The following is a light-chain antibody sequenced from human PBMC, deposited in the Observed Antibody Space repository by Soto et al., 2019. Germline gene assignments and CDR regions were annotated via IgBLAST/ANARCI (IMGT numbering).Light chain of an antibody. Sequence: QSALTQPASVSGSPGQSITISCTGNSSDVGSYNLVSWYQQHPGKAPKLMIYEGSKRPSGVSNRFSGSKSGNTASLTISGLQSEDEADYYCCSYAGSSTYVFGTGTQLTVL. CDR1: SSDVGSYNL. CDR2: EGS. V-gene: IGLV2-23*01. J-gene: IGLJ1*01. CDR3: CSYAGSSTYV.